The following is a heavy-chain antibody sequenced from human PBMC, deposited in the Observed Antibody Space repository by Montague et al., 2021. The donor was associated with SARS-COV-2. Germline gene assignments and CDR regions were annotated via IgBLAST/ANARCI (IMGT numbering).Heavy chain of an antibody. D-gene: IGHD2-15*01. CDR3: ARHASGSARDEY. V-gene: IGHV4-59*08. Sequence: SETLSLTCTVSGGSISSYYWSWIRQPPGKGLEWIGHIYFSGSTNXNPSLKSRVTISLDTSESQFSLKLSSVTAADTAVYYCARHASGSARDEYWGQGTLVTVSS. J-gene: IGHJ4*02. CDR1: GGSISSYY. CDR2: IYFSGST.